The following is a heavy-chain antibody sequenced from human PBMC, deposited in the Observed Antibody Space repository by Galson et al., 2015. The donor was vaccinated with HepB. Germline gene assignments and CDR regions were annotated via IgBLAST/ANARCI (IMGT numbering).Heavy chain of an antibody. D-gene: IGHD2-2*03. J-gene: IGHJ2*01. Sequence: SLRLSCAASGFTFSSYWMSWVRQAPGKGLEWVANINQDGSEKYYVDSVKGRFTISRDNAKNSLYLQMNSLRAEDTAVYYCARGSGPGYCSSTTCYGDWYFDLWGRGTLVTVSS. V-gene: IGHV3-7*01. CDR1: GFTFSSYW. CDR2: INQDGSEK. CDR3: ARGSGPGYCSSTTCYGDWYFDL.